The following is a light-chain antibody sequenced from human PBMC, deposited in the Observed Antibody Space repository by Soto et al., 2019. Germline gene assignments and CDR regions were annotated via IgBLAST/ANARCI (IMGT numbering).Light chain of an antibody. V-gene: IGLV2-14*01. CDR1: SGDIGSYNR. CDR2: EVT. Sequence: QSGLTQPASLSGSPGQSITIFCTGTSGDIGSYNRVSWYQQHPGKAPKLIIYEVTDRPSGVSNRFSGSKSGNTASLTISGLHSEDEDDYYCSSYTTTSTLWVIGGLTKVTV. CDR3: SSYTTTSTLWV. J-gene: IGLJ3*02.